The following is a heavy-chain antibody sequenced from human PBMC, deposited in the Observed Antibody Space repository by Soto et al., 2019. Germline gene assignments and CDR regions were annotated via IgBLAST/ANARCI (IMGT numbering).Heavy chain of an antibody. V-gene: IGHV4-59*01. CDR3: ARVGGLAARTFDY. CDR2: IYYSGST. Sequence: PSETLSLSCTVSDGSIIVFYGSWIRQPPGEGLEWIGYIYYSGSTNSNPSLKSRVTISVDTSKNQFSLNLRSMSPADTAVYYCARVGGLAARTFDYWGPGTLVPVSS. CDR1: DGSIIVFY. J-gene: IGHJ4*02. D-gene: IGHD6-6*01.